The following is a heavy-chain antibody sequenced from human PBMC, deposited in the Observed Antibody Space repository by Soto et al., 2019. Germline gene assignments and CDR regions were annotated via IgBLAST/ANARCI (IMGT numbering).Heavy chain of an antibody. CDR2: IYYSGRT. J-gene: IGHJ5*02. CDR3: ARGDFGDFAVGYNWFDP. Sequence: SETLSLTCTVSGGSISSYYWSLIRQPPGKGLEWIGYIYYSGRTNYSPSLKSRVTMSIDTSKNQFSLKLRSVTAADTAVYYCARGDFGDFAVGYNWFDPWGQGTLVTVSS. D-gene: IGHD4-17*01. CDR1: GGSISSYY. V-gene: IGHV4-59*12.